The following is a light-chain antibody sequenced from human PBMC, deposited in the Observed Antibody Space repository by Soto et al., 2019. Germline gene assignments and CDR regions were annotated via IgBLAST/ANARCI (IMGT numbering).Light chain of an antibody. Sequence: EIVLTQSPATLSSSPGERATLSCRASQSANSYLAWYQQKPGQAPRLLIYDASNRATGIPARFSGSGSGTDFTLTISSLEPEDFAVYYCQQRQYWPITFGQGTRLEIK. J-gene: IGKJ5*01. CDR1: QSANSY. V-gene: IGKV3-11*01. CDR3: QQRQYWPIT. CDR2: DAS.